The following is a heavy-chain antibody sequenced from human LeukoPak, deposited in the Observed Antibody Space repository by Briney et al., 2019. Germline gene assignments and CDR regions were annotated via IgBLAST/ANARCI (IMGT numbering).Heavy chain of an antibody. J-gene: IGHJ4*02. CDR1: GFTFSSYS. V-gene: IGHV3-48*01. CDR3: ARVLHKRNYDSSVYYGY. Sequence: GGSLRLSCAASGFTFSSYSMNWVRQAPGKGLEWVSYISSSSSTIYYADSVKGRFTISRDNAKNSLYLQMNSLRAEDTAVYYCARVLHKRNYDSSVYYGYWGQGTLVTVSS. D-gene: IGHD3-22*01. CDR2: ISSSSSTI.